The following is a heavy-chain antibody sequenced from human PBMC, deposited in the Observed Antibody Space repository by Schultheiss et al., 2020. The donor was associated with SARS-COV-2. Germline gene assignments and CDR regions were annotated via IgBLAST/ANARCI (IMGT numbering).Heavy chain of an antibody. CDR1: GFTVSSNY. D-gene: IGHD5-12*01. CDR3: ARGGGYSGYDPDFDY. J-gene: IGHJ4*02. Sequence: GESLKISCAASGFTVSSNYMSWVRQAPGKGLEWVSVIYSGGSTYYADSVKGRFTISRDNSKNTLYLQMNSLRAEDTAVYYCARGGGYSGYDPDFDYWGQGTLVTVSS. CDR2: IYSGGST. V-gene: IGHV3-66*01.